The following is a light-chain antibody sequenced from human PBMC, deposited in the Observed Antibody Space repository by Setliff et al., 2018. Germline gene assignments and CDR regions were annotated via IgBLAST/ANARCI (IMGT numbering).Light chain of an antibody. CDR2: DVS. V-gene: IGLV2-18*02. J-gene: IGLJ1*01. CDR3: SSYTSRSTDV. Sequence: QSALAQPPSVSGSPGQSVTISCTGTSSDVGYYDRVSWYQQPPGTAPKLMIYDVSSRPSGVPDRFSGSKSGNTASLTISGLQADDEADYYCSSYTSRSTDVFGTGTKGTV. CDR1: SSDVGYYDR.